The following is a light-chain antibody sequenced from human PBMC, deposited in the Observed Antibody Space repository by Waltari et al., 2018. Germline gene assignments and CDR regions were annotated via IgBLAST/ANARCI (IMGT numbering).Light chain of an antibody. CDR3: CSYAGSSTYVV. CDR2: EGS. CDR1: SSDVGSYNL. J-gene: IGLJ2*01. Sequence: QSALTQPASVSVSPGQSITISCTGTSSDVGSYNLVSWYQQHPGKAPKLMIYEGSKRPSGVSTRFSGSKSGNTASLTISGLQAEDEADYYCCSYAGSSTYVVFGGGTKLTVL. V-gene: IGLV2-23*01.